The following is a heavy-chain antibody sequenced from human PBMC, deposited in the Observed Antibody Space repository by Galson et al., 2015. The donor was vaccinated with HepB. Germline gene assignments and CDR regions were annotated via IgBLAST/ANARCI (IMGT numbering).Heavy chain of an antibody. J-gene: IGHJ6*02. CDR3: ARGLPVEYYYYYYGMDV. V-gene: IGHV1-46*01. CDR1: GYTFTSYY. Sequence: SVKVSCKASGYTFTSYYMHWVRQAPGQGLEWMGIIDPSGGSTSYAQKFQGRVTMTRDTSTSTVYMELSSLRSEDTAVYYCARGLPVEYYYYYYGMDVWGQGTTVTVSS. CDR2: IDPSGGST.